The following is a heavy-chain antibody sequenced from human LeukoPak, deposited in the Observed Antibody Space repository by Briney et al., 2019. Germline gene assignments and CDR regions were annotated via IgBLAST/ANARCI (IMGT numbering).Heavy chain of an antibody. CDR1: GGSFSGYH. CDR2: INHSGST. Sequence: SETLSLTCAVYGGSFSGYHWSWIRQPPGKGLEWIGEINHSGSTNYNPSLKSRVTISVDTSKNQLSLKLSSLTAADTAVYYCARHEYSGSYYGLSWFDPWGQGTLVTVSS. V-gene: IGHV4-34*01. J-gene: IGHJ5*02. CDR3: ARHEYSGSYYGLSWFDP. D-gene: IGHD1-26*01.